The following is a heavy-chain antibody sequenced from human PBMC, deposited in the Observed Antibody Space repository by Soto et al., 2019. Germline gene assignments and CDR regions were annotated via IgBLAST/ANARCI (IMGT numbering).Heavy chain of an antibody. CDR2: IDPNSGGT. D-gene: IGHD1-26*01. CDR3: ARVRVGAPDY. V-gene: IGHV1-2*02. CDR1: GYTFTGYY. Sequence: QVHLVQSGAEVKKPGASVKVSCKASGYTFTGYYIHWVRQAPGQGLEWMGWIDPNSGGTNFAQRFLGRVTMTRDTSISTAFMELTSLKYDDTAVYYCARVRVGAPDYWGQGTLVTVSS. J-gene: IGHJ4*02.